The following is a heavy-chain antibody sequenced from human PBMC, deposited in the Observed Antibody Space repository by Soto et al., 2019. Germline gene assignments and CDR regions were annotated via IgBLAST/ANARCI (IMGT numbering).Heavy chain of an antibody. D-gene: IGHD4-4*01. J-gene: IGHJ4*02. CDR3: ARSNSVVDY. CDR2: INSDGSGT. Sequence: GWSLRLSCAASGVTFSSYWMHWVRQAPGKGLVWVARINSDGSGTSYAGSVRGRFTISRDNAQNTLYLQMNSLRGEDTAVYYCARSNSVVDYWGQGTLVTVSS. CDR1: GVTFSSYW. V-gene: IGHV3-74*01.